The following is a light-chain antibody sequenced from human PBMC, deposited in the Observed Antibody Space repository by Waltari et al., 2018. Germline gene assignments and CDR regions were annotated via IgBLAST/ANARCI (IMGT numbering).Light chain of an antibody. CDR3: QQYNSYPYT. V-gene: IGKV1-5*03. CDR2: KTS. Sequence: DIQMTQSPSTLSASMGDRVTITCRASQTVNSWLAWYQQKPGQAPKLLIYKTSALESGVPSRFRGSGSGTEFTRTISSLQPDDFATYYCQQYNSYPYTFGQGTNLEI. J-gene: IGKJ2*01. CDR1: QTVNSW.